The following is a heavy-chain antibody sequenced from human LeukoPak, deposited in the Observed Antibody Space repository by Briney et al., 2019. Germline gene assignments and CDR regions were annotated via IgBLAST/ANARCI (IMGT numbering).Heavy chain of an antibody. J-gene: IGHJ5*02. Sequence: SQTLSLTCTVSGGPISSGSYYWGWIRQPPGKGLEWIGSIYYSGSTYYNPSLKSRVTISVDTSKNQFSLKLSSVTAADTAVYYCARHPKGTDWFDPWGQGTLVTVSS. V-gene: IGHV4-39*01. CDR2: IYYSGST. CDR3: ARHPKGTDWFDP. D-gene: IGHD3/OR15-3a*01. CDR1: GGPISSGSYY.